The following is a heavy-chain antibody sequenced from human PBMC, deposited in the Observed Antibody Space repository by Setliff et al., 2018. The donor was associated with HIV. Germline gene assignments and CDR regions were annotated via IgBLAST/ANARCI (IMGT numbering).Heavy chain of an antibody. D-gene: IGHD3-16*01. J-gene: IGHJ3*02. CDR3: SKAFLFGIDVFDI. CDR2: VGAVGGPT. CDR1: GFTFSTYA. Sequence: GGYLSLSWAASGFTFSTYAMGWVRQAPGKGLEWVATVGAVGGPTHYAESVKGRFTISKDKYKNTLYLQMSSLRDEDTAVYYCSKAFLFGIDVFDIWGQGTMVTVSS. V-gene: IGHV3-23*01.